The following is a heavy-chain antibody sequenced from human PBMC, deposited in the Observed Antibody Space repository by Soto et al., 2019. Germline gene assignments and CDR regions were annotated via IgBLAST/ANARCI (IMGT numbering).Heavy chain of an antibody. CDR1: GFTFSNAW. J-gene: IGHJ4*02. CDR3: TTDSSGWRGLFDY. D-gene: IGHD6-19*01. Sequence: GGSLRLSCAASGFTFSNAWMIWVRQAPGKGLEWVGRIKSKTDGGTTDYAAPVKGRFTISRDDSKNTLYLQMNSLKTEDTAVYYCTTDSSGWRGLFDYWGQGTLVTVSS. CDR2: IKSKTDGGTT. V-gene: IGHV3-15*01.